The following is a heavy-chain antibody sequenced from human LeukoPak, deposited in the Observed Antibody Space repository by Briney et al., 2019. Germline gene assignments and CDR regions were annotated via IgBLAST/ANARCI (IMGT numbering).Heavy chain of an antibody. J-gene: IGHJ4*02. CDR1: GYTFTNYW. V-gene: IGHV5-51*01. D-gene: IGHD2-2*01. CDR3: ARLPSRSCSSSSCYVVDY. Sequence: GESLKISCKGSGYTFTNYWIGWVRQMPGKGLEWMGIIYPGDSDTRYSPSFQGQVTISADKSISAAYLQWSSLQASDTAMYYCARLPSRSCSSSSCYVVDYWGQGTLVTVSS. CDR2: IYPGDSDT.